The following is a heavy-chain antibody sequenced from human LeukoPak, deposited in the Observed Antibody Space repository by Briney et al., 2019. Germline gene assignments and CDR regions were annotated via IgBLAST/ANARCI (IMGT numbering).Heavy chain of an antibody. J-gene: IGHJ4*02. Sequence: GGSLRLSCAASGFTFSSYGMSWVRQAPGKGLEWVSAISGSGGSTYYADSVKGRFTISRDNSKNTLYLQMNSLRAEDTAVYYCARDFLIHLPQSIDYWGQGTLVTVSS. CDR3: ARDFLIHLPQSIDY. D-gene: IGHD3-3*01. V-gene: IGHV3-23*01. CDR1: GFTFSSYG. CDR2: ISGSGGST.